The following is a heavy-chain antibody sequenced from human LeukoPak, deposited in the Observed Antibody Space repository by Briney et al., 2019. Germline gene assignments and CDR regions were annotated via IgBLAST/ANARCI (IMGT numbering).Heavy chain of an antibody. D-gene: IGHD3-16*02. J-gene: IGHJ3*02. CDR1: TYTFTDYG. V-gene: IGHV1-18*01. CDR3: ARDGYDYVWGSNRYLPTTFDI. Sequence: ASVKVSCKASTYTFTDYGISWVRQAPGQGLEWMGWISGYNGKTNYAQKLQGRVTMTTDTSTSTAYMELRSLRSDDTALYYCARDGYDYVWGSNRYLPTTFDIWGQGTMVTVSS. CDR2: ISGYNGKT.